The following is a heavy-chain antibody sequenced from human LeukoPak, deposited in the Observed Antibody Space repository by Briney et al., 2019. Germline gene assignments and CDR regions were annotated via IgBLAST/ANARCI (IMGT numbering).Heavy chain of an antibody. D-gene: IGHD2-8*01. Sequence: PSETLSLTCTVSGGSISSSSYYWGWIRQPPGKGLEWIGSIYYSGSTYYNPSLKSRVTISVDTSKNQFSLKLSSVTAADTAVYYCARSYGVNWFDPWGQGTLVTVSS. V-gene: IGHV4-39*01. CDR1: GGSISSSSYY. CDR3: ARSYGVNWFDP. CDR2: IYYSGST. J-gene: IGHJ5*02.